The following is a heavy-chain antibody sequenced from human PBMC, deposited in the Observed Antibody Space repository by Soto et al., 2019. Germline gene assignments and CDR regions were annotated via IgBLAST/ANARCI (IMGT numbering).Heavy chain of an antibody. CDR2: IIPIFGTA. J-gene: IGHJ3*02. CDR3: ARAYCGGDCYQIDAFDI. Sequence: QVQLVQSGAEVKKPGSSVKVSCKASGGTFSSYAISWVPQAPGQGLEWMGGIIPIFGTANYAQKFQGRVTITADKSTSTAYMELSSLRSEDTAVYYCARAYCGGDCYQIDAFDIWGQGTMVTVSS. D-gene: IGHD2-21*02. CDR1: GGTFSSYA. V-gene: IGHV1-69*06.